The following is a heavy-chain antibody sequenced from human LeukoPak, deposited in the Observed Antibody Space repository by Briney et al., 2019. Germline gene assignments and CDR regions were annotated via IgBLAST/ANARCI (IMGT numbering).Heavy chain of an antibody. CDR1: GGTFSSYA. D-gene: IGHD4-17*01. CDR2: IIPIFGTA. V-gene: IGHV1-69*13. J-gene: IGHJ4*02. CDR3: ARDMGGDYTQFHFAY. Sequence: SVKVSCKASGGTFSSYAISWVRQAPGQGLEWMGGIIPIFGTANYAQKFQGRVTITADESTSTAYMELSSLRSEDTAVYYCARDMGGDYTQFHFAYWGQGTLVTVSS.